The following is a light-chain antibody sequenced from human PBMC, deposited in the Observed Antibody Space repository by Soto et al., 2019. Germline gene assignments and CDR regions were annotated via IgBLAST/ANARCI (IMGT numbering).Light chain of an antibody. J-gene: IGKJ2*01. Sequence: EIVLTQSPGPLSLSPGERATLSCRSSQSVISSYLAWYQQKPGQAPRLLIYGASSRATGIPDRFSGSGSGTDFTLTISRLEPEDFAVYYCQQYGSSPPRAYTFGQGTKLEIK. CDR2: GAS. V-gene: IGKV3-20*01. CDR3: QQYGSSPPRAYT. CDR1: QSVISSY.